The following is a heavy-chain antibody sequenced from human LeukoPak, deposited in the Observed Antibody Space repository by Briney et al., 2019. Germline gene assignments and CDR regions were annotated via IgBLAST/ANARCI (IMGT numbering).Heavy chain of an antibody. CDR1: GGSISSYY. CDR3: ARHVGYYYDSRLDY. D-gene: IGHD3-22*01. V-gene: IGHV4-59*08. J-gene: IGHJ4*02. CDR2: IYYSGST. Sequence: SETLSLTCTVSGGSISSYYWSWIRQPPGKGLEWIGYIYYSGSTNYNPSLKSRVTISVDTSKNQFSLKLSSVTAADTAVYYCARHVGYYYDSRLDYWGQGTLVTVSS.